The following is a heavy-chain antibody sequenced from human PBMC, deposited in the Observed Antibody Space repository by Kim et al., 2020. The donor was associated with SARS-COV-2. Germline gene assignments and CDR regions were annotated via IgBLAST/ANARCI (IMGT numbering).Heavy chain of an antibody. CDR1: GGSISSYY. D-gene: IGHD6-19*01. J-gene: IGHJ1*01. Sequence: SETLSLTCTVSGGSISSYYWSWIRQPPGKGLEWIGYIYYSGNTNYNPSFKSRVTISIDTFKNQFSLKLSSVTAADTAVYYCARAVAGTTEYFQHWGQGTLVTVSS. CDR2: IYYSGNT. V-gene: IGHV4-59*01. CDR3: ARAVAGTTEYFQH.